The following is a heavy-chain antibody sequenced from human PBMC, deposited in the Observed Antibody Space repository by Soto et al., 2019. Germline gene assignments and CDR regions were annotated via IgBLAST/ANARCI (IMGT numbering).Heavy chain of an antibody. CDR2: IYWDDDK. Sequence: GPTLVNPTQTLTLTCTFSGFSLTTSGVGVGWIRQPPGKALEWVALIYWDDDKRYSPSLKSRLTITKDTSKNQVVLTMTNMDPVDTATYYCAHRAGGSESPGRIYYYYMDVWGKGTTVTVSS. J-gene: IGHJ6*03. CDR1: GFSLTTSGVG. CDR3: AHRAGGSESPGRIYYYYMDV. D-gene: IGHD3-10*01. V-gene: IGHV2-5*02.